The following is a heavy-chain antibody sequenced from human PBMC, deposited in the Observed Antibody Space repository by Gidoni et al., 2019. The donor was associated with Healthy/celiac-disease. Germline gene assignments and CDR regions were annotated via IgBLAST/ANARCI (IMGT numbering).Heavy chain of an antibody. V-gene: IGHV3-30-3*01. CDR3: ARGREGRITIFGVVIAGNWFDP. Sequence: VVQPGRSLRLSCAASGLTFSSYAMHWVRQAPGKGLEWVAVISYDGSNKYYADSVKGRFTISRDNSKNTLYLQMNSLRAEDTAVYYCARGREGRITIFGVVIAGNWFDPWGQGTLVTVSS. CDR2: ISYDGSNK. D-gene: IGHD3-3*01. CDR1: GLTFSSYA. J-gene: IGHJ5*02.